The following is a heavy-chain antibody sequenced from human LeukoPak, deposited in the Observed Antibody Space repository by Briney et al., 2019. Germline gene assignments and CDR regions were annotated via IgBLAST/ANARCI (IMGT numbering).Heavy chain of an antibody. CDR1: GGAISSDSYY. V-gene: IGHV4-61*02. J-gene: IGHJ4*02. CDR2: IYSSGRT. D-gene: IGHD1-26*01. Sequence: PSETLSLTCTVSGGAISSDSYYWSWIRQPAGEGLEWIGRIYSSGRTNYNPSLKSRVTISVDMSKTQFSLKLNSVTAADTAIYYCARVLCGSFYCPLFDDWGQGTLVTASS. CDR3: ARVLCGSFYCPLFDD.